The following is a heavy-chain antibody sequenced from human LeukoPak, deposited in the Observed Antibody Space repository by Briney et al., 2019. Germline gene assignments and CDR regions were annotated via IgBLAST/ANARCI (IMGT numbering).Heavy chain of an antibody. V-gene: IGHV3-30*04. J-gene: IGHJ4*01. CDR2: ISYDGSNK. Sequence: GGSLRLSCAASGFTFSSYAMHWVRQAPGKGLEWVAVISYDGSNKYYADSVKGRFTISRDNSKNTLYLQMNSLRVEDTAVYYCAKKGSYSSGWYGGHYFDSWGQGTLVTVSS. CDR3: AKKGSYSSGWYGGHYFDS. CDR1: GFTFSSYA. D-gene: IGHD6-19*01.